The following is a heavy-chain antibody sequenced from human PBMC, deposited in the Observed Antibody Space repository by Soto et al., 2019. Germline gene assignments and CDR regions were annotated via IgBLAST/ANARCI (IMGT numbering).Heavy chain of an antibody. CDR1: RFSFSSYA. CDR2: ISHDGINK. CDR3: ARDMYSSDYFVKWFEP. V-gene: IGHV3-30-3*01. D-gene: IGHD6-19*01. Sequence: VRLVESGGGVVQPGRSLRLSCTASRFSFSSYAMYWFRQPPGKGLEWVAVISHDGINKHYADSVKGRVTVSRDNSNRSLDLQLNSLRVEDTAMYYCARDMYSSDYFVKWFEPWGQGTLVSVST. J-gene: IGHJ5*02.